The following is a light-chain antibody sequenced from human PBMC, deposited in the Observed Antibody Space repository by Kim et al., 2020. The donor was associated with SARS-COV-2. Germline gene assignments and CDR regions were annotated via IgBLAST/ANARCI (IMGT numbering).Light chain of an antibody. J-gene: IGKJ4*01. Sequence: EIVMTQSPATLSVSPGERATLSCTARQSITRNLAWYQHKPGQAPRLLIYGASTRATGIPDRFSGSGSGTEFTLTISSLQSEDFAVYYCQQYNNWPLTFGGGTKLEI. V-gene: IGKV3-15*01. CDR1: QSITRN. CDR2: GAS. CDR3: QQYNNWPLT.